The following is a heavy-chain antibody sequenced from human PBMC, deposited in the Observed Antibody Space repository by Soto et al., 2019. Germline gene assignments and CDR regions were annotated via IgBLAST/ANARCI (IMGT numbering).Heavy chain of an antibody. CDR2: ISYDGSNK. D-gene: IGHD1-26*01. CDR1: GFTFSSYG. J-gene: IGHJ4*02. CDR3: AKDRRWEYYFDY. Sequence: GGSLRLSCAASGFTFSSYGMHWVRQAPGKGLEWVAVISYDGSNKYYADSVKGRFTISRDNSKNTLYLQMNSLRAEDTAVYYCAKDRRWEYYFDYWGQGTLVTVSS. V-gene: IGHV3-30*18.